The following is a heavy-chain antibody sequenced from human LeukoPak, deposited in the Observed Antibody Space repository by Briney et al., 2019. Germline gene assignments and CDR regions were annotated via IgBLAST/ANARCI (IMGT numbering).Heavy chain of an antibody. D-gene: IGHD6-19*01. CDR3: AKDGGVAEYYYGMDV. CDR2: ISYDGSNK. J-gene: IGHJ6*02. V-gene: IGHV3-30*18. CDR1: GFTFSSYG. Sequence: GRSLRLSCAASGFTFSSYGMHWVRQAPGKGLEWVAVISYDGSNKYYADSVKGRFIISRDNSKNTLYLQMNSLRAEDTAVYYCAKDGGVAEYYYGMDVWGQGTTVTVSS.